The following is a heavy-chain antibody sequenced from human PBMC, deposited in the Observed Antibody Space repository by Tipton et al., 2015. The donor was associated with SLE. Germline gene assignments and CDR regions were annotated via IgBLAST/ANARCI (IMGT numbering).Heavy chain of an antibody. CDR1: GLTFSTYG. V-gene: IGHV3-23*01. J-gene: IGHJ4*02. Sequence: SLRLSCAASGLTFSTYGMTWVRQAPGKGLEWISLITGNGLNTYYADSVKGRFAISRDNSKNTLHLQMNSLRAEDTAVYYCTREQLKMRSIFSDSWGQGTLVTVSS. D-gene: IGHD1-1*01. CDR2: ITGNGLNT. CDR3: TREQLKMRSIFSDS.